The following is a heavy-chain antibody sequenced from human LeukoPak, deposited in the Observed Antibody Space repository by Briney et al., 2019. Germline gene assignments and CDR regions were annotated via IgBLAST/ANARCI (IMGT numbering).Heavy chain of an antibody. J-gene: IGHJ4*02. Sequence: GRSLRLSCAASGFTFSSYGMHWVRQAPGKGLEWVAVIWYDGSNKYYADSVKGRFTISRDNSKNTLYLQMNSLRAEETAVYYCAKDYADTAMVVPPDYWGQGTLVTVSS. CDR2: IWYDGSNK. CDR3: AKDYADTAMVVPPDY. D-gene: IGHD5-18*01. V-gene: IGHV3-33*06. CDR1: GFTFSSYG.